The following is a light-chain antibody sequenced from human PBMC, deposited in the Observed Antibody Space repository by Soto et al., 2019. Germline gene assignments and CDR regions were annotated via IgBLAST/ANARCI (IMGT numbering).Light chain of an antibody. CDR3: QQYNNWLT. J-gene: IGKJ4*01. Sequence: EIVLTQSPATLSLSPGERATLSCRASQSVSNNYLAWYQQKPGQAPRLLIYGASTRATGIPARFSGSGSGTEFTLTISSLQSEDFAVYHCQQYNNWLTFGGGTKVDIK. CDR2: GAS. CDR1: QSVSNN. V-gene: IGKV3-15*01.